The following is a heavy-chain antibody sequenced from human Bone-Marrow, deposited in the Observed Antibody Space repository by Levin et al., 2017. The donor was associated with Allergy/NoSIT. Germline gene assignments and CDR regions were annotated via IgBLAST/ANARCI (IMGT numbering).Heavy chain of an antibody. CDR2: IYHSGST. Sequence: SETLSLTCAVSGASISSGDWWSWVRQPPGKGLEWIGEIYHSGSTNYNPSLKSRVTISVDKSNNHFSLKLTSVTAADTAVYYCAKTLRGAWYASDYWGQGTLVTVSP. J-gene: IGHJ4*02. CDR3: AKTLRGAWYASDY. CDR1: GASISSGDW. V-gene: IGHV4-4*02. D-gene: IGHD6-19*01.